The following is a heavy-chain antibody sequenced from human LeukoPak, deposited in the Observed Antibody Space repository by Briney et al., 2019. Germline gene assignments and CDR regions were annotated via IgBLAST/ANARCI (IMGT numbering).Heavy chain of an antibody. CDR2: ISGSGGST. CDR3: AKHNFEYETSGYYYAEPEVVFHC. J-gene: IGHJ4*02. CDR1: GFTFSSYA. Sequence: PGGSLRLSCAASGFTFSSYAMSWVRQAPGKGLEWVSTISGSGGSTYYADSVRGRFTISRDNSKNTLYVQMNSLRAEDTAIYYCAKHNFEYETSGYYYAEPEVVFHCWGQGTLVTVSS. D-gene: IGHD3-22*01. V-gene: IGHV3-23*01.